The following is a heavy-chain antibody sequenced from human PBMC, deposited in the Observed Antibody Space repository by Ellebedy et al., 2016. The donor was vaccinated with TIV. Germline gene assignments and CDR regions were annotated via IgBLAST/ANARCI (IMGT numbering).Heavy chain of an antibody. J-gene: IGHJ4*02. D-gene: IGHD6-19*01. CDR3: AREGSGWNRLDY. CDR2: IKQDGSEK. CDR1: GFTFSLYW. V-gene: IGHV3-7*01. Sequence: GESLKISXAASGFTFSLYWMAWVRQAPGKGLEWVANIKQDGSEKSYVDSLKGRFTISRDNAKNSLYLQINSLRAEDTAVYYCAREGSGWNRLDYWGQGTLVTVSS.